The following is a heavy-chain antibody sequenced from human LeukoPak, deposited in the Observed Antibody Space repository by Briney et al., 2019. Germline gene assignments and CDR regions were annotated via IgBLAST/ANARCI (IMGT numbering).Heavy chain of an antibody. Sequence: PSETLSLTCTVSGASISGYYWGWIRQSPGKGLEWIGYIHYSGDTNYVPSLKSRVSISVDTSKSQFSLKLTSLTAADTAVYYCVKVGTGTVDFWGQGTLVSISS. V-gene: IGHV4-59*01. D-gene: IGHD1-1*01. CDR3: VKVGTGTVDF. CDR2: IHYSGDT. J-gene: IGHJ4*02. CDR1: GASISGYY.